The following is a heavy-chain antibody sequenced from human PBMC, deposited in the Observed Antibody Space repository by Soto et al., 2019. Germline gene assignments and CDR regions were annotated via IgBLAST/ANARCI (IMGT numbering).Heavy chain of an antibody. Sequence: PSQTLSLTCAISGDSVSSNSAAWNWIRQSPSRGLEWLGRTYYRSKWYNDYAVSVKSRITINPDTSKNQFSLQLNSVTPEDTAVYYCARVKGAEYSSSWYNYGMDVWGQGTTVTVSS. CDR3: ARVKGAEYSSSWYNYGMDV. CDR2: TYYRSKWYN. J-gene: IGHJ6*02. V-gene: IGHV6-1*01. D-gene: IGHD6-13*01. CDR1: GDSVSSNSAA.